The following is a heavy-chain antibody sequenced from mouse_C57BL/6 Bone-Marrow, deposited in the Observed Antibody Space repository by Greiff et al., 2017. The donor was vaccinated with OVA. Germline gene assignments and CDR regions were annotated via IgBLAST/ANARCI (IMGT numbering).Heavy chain of an antibody. D-gene: IGHD1-1*01. CDR2: IDPEDGET. Sequence: EVQLQQSGAELVKPGASVKLSCTASGFNFTDYYMHWVKQRTEQGLEWIGRIDPEDGETKYAPKFKGKATITADTSSNTAYLQLSSLTSEDSAVSDCARGDYYAPRENYFDYWGQGTTLTVSS. CDR1: GFNFTDYY. V-gene: IGHV14-2*01. J-gene: IGHJ2*01. CDR3: ARGDYYAPRENYFDY.